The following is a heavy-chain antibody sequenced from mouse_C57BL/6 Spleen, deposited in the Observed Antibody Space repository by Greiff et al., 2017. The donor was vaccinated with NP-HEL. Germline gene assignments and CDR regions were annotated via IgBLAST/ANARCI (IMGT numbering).Heavy chain of an antibody. V-gene: IGHV1-82*01. D-gene: IGHD1-1*01. CDR1: GYAFSSSW. CDR2: IYPGDGDT. CDR3: ARMSYYGSSSGFAY. Sequence: QVQLKQSGPELVKPGASVKISCKASGYAFSSSWMNWVKQRPGKGLEWIGRIYPGDGDTNYNGKFKGKAPLTAAKSSSTAYMKLSSLTSEDSAVYFCARMSYYGSSSGFAYWGQGTLVTVSA. J-gene: IGHJ3*01.